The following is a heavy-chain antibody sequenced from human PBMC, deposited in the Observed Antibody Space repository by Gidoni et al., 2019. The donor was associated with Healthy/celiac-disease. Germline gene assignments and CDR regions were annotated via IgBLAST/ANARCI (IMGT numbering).Heavy chain of an antibody. V-gene: IGHV4-59*01. CDR3: ARSDTARDAFDI. CDR2: IYYSRST. Sequence: QVQRQESRPGLVKPSETLSLTCTASGGSISSSYWSWSRKPPGKALEWIRYIYYSRSTNYNPSLKSRVTISVDTSKNQFSLKLSSVTAADTAVYYCARSDTARDAFDIWGQGTMVTVSS. J-gene: IGHJ3*02. D-gene: IGHD5-18*01. CDR1: GGSISSSY.